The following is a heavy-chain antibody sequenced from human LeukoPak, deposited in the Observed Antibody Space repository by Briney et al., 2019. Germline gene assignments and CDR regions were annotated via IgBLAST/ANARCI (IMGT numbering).Heavy chain of an antibody. Sequence: PSETLSLTCTVSGGSVSSRPHFWAWIRQTPGKGLEWIGTTYYTGSTNYNPSLKSRVTISVDVSTDTFSLNLGSVTAADTAVYYCARLLDGYFAGDAFDVWGLGTMVTVSS. CDR3: ARLLDGYFAGDAFDV. J-gene: IGHJ3*01. CDR1: GGSVSSRPHF. V-gene: IGHV4-39*02. D-gene: IGHD3-9*01. CDR2: TYYTGST.